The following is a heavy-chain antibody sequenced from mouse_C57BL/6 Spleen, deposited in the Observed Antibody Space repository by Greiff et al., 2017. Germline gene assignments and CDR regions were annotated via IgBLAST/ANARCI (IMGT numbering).Heavy chain of an antibody. Sequence: VQLQQSGPELVKPGASVKISCKASGYTFTDYYMNWVKQSHGKSLEWIGDINPNNGGTSYNQKFKGKATLTVDKSSSTAYMELRSLTSEDSAVYYCASPAYYKHFDYWGQGTTLTVSS. J-gene: IGHJ2*01. D-gene: IGHD2-12*01. CDR2: INPNNGGT. CDR3: ASPAYYKHFDY. CDR1: GYTFTDYY. V-gene: IGHV1-26*01.